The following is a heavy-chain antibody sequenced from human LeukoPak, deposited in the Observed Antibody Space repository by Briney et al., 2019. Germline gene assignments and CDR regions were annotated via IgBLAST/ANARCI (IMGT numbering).Heavy chain of an antibody. CDR1: GFTFSDYT. J-gene: IGHJ4*02. CDR3: ARVYSYDPYYFDY. CDR2: ISSSSSTI. Sequence: AGGSLRLSCAASGFTFSDYTMNWVRQAPGKGLEWVSYISSSSSTIHYADPVKGRFTISRDNAKNSLYLQMNSLRAEDTAVYYCARVYSYDPYYFDYWGQGTLVTVSS. D-gene: IGHD5-18*01. V-gene: IGHV3-48*01.